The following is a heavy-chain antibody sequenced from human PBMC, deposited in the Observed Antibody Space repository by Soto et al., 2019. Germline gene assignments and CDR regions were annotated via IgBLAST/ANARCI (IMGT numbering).Heavy chain of an antibody. V-gene: IGHV4-61*08. CDR1: GGSISSGGYF. CDR2: IYYSGST. Sequence: PSETLSLTCAVSGGSISSGGYFWSWIRQPPGKGLEWIGYIYYSGSTIYNPSLKSRVTISVDTSKNQFSLKLNSVTAADTAVYYCARVSGYKKGPFYFDYWGQGTLVTVSS. CDR3: ARVSGYKKGPFYFDY. J-gene: IGHJ4*02. D-gene: IGHD5-12*01.